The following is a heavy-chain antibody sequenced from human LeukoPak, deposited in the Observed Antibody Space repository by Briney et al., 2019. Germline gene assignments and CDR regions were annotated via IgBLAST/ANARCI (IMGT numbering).Heavy chain of an antibody. CDR3: ARTRLLWFGELFNYFDY. D-gene: IGHD3-10*01. CDR2: IIAYNGNT. CDR1: GYTFTSYG. Sequence: ASVKVSCKASGYTFTSYGISWVRQAPGQGLEWMGRIIAYNGNTNYAQKLQGRVTMTTDTSTSTAYMELRSLRSDDTAVYYCARTRLLWFGELFNYFDYWGQGTLVTVSS. V-gene: IGHV1-18*01. J-gene: IGHJ4*02.